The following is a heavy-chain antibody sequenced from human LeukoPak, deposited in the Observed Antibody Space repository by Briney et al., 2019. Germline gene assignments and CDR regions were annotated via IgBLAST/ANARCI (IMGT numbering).Heavy chain of an antibody. Sequence: PGGSLRLSCAASGFTFSSYGMHWVRQAPGKGLEWVAVISDDGSNKYYADSVKGRFTISRDNAKNSLYLQMNSLRAEDTAVYYCAIPPSITMIVVAWGQGTLVTVSS. CDR3: AIPPSITMIVVA. D-gene: IGHD3-22*01. J-gene: IGHJ5*02. V-gene: IGHV3-30*03. CDR1: GFTFSSYG. CDR2: ISDDGSNK.